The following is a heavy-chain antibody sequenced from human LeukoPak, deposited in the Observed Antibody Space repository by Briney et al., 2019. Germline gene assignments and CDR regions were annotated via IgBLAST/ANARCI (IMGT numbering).Heavy chain of an antibody. V-gene: IGHV3-23*01. CDR3: AREGLRRTYYFDY. CDR1: GFTFSSYA. D-gene: IGHD1/OR15-1a*01. J-gene: IGHJ4*02. CDR2: ISGSGGST. Sequence: GGSLRLSCAASGFTFSSYAMSWVRQAPGKGLEWVSAISGSGGSTYYADSVKGRFTISRDNSKNALFLQMNSLRVEDTAMYYCAREGLRRTYYFDYWGQGSLVTVSS.